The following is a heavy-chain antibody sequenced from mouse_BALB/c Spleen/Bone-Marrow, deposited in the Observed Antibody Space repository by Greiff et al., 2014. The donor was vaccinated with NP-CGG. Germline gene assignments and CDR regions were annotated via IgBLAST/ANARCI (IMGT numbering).Heavy chain of an antibody. CDR3: TRGGNWDDFDY. J-gene: IGHJ2*01. CDR2: ISSGSSTI. CDR1: GFTFSSFG. Sequence: VQLKESGGGLVQPGGSRELSCAASGFTFSSFGMHWVRQTPEKGLGGVAYISSGSSTIYYADTVKGRFTISRDNPKNALFLQVTSLRSEDTAMYYCTRGGNWDDFDYWGQGTTLTVSS. V-gene: IGHV5-17*02. D-gene: IGHD4-1*01.